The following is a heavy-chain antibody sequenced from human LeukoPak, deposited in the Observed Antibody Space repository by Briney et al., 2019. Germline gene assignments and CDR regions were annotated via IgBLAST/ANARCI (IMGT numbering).Heavy chain of an antibody. J-gene: IGHJ3*02. D-gene: IGHD2-15*01. CDR2: ISGSGGST. V-gene: IGHV3-23*01. CDR1: GFTFSSYA. CDR3: AKGGYCSGGSCYSGAFDI. Sequence: GGSLRLSCAASGFTFSSYAMSWVRQAPGKGLEWVSAISGSGGSTYYADSVKGRFTISRDNSKNTLYLQMNGLRAEDTAVYYCAKGGYCSGGSCYSGAFDIWGQGTMVTVSS.